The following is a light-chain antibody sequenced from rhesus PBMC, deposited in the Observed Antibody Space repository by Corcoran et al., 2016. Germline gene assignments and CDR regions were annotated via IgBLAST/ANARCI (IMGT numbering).Light chain of an antibody. CDR2: KAS. CDR1: QSISSW. V-gene: IGKV1-22*01. Sequence: DIQMTQSPSSLSSSVGDTVTITCRASQSISSWLDWYQQKPGKAPKLRIYKASSLQSGVPSRFSGSGSGTDFTLTSSSLQPEDFATYYCLQYSSSPYSFGLGTKVEIK. J-gene: IGKJ2*01. CDR3: LQYSSSPYS.